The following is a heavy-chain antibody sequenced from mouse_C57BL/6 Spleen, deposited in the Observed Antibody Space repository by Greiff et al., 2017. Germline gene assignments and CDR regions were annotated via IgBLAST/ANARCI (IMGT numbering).Heavy chain of an antibody. Sequence: VQLQQSVAELVSPGASVKLSCTASGFNIKNTYMHWVKQRPEQGLAWIGRIDPANGNTKYAPKFQGKATITADPSSNTAYLQLSSLKSEETAIYYCAREQDYRRGFDHWGQGTTRTGSS. CDR3: AREQDYRRGFDH. CDR1: GFNIKNTY. V-gene: IGHV14-3*01. CDR2: IDPANGNT. J-gene: IGHJ2*01. D-gene: IGHD2-12*01.